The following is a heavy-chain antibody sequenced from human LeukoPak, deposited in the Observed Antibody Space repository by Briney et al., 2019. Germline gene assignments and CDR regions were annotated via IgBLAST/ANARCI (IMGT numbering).Heavy chain of an antibody. CDR1: GFTFSSYA. CDR2: ISGSGGST. V-gene: IGHV3-23*01. J-gene: IGHJ4*02. D-gene: IGHD1-26*01. Sequence: GGSLRLSCAASGFTFSSYAMSWVRQAPGKGLEWVSAISGSGGSTYYADSVKGRFTISRDNSKNTLYLQMNSLRAEDTAVYYCATRPREWELLGNYWGQGTLVTVSS. CDR3: ATRPREWELLGNY.